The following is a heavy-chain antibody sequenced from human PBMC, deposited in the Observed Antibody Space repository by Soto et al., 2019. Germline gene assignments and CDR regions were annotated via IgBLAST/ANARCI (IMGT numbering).Heavy chain of an antibody. D-gene: IGHD2-8*02. V-gene: IGHV3-53*01. J-gene: IGHJ6*02. CDR2: IYSDGST. CDR3: ARDDTGSMDV. CDR1: GFTVSNNY. Sequence: PGGSLRLSCAPSGFTVSNNYMNWVRQAPGKGLEWVSIIYSDGSTYYADYVKGRFTISRDNSKNTLYLQMNSLRAEDTAMYFCARDDTGSMDVWGQGTTVTVSS.